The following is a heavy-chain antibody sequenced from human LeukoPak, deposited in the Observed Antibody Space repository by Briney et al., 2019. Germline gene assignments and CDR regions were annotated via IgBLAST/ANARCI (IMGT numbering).Heavy chain of an antibody. CDR1: GFTFSSYW. Sequence: GGSLRLSCAASGFTFSSYWMHWVRQAPGKGLVWVSRINSDGSSTSYADSVKGRFTISRDNAKNTLYLQMNSLRAEDTAVYYCARLDYYGSGSYYPDYWGQGTLVTVSS. D-gene: IGHD3-10*01. V-gene: IGHV3-74*01. CDR3: ARLDYYGSGSYYPDY. J-gene: IGHJ4*02. CDR2: INSDGSST.